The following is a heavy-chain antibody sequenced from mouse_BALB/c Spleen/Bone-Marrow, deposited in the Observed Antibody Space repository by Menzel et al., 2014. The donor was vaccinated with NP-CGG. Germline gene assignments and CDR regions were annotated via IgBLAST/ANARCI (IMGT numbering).Heavy chain of an antibody. V-gene: IGHV5-9-4*01. CDR3: AREGYDGQMDY. D-gene: IGHD2-2*01. Sequence: EVMLVESGGGLVKPGGSLKLSCAASGFTFSSYAMSWVRQSPEKGLEWVAEISSGGSYTYYPDTVTGRFTISRDNAKNTLYLDISSLRSEDTAMYYYAREGYDGQMDYWGQGTSVTVSS. J-gene: IGHJ4*01. CDR1: GFTFSSYA. CDR2: ISSGGSYT.